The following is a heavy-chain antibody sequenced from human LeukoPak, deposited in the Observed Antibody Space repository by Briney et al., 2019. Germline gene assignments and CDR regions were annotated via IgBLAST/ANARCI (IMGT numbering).Heavy chain of an antibody. D-gene: IGHD3-16*02. V-gene: IGHV4-39*01. Sequence: SETLSLTCTVSGGSTSSSNYYWGWIRQPPGKGLEWIGSMYYSGNTDYNPSLKSRVTISVDTSKNQFSLKVNSVTAADTAVYYCARTLGWASSRYPFDGWGQGTLVTVSS. J-gene: IGHJ4*02. CDR2: MYYSGNT. CDR1: GGSTSSSNYY. CDR3: ARTLGWASSRYPFDG.